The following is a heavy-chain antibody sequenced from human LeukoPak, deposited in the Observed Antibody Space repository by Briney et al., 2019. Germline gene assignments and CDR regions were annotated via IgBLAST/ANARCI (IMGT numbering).Heavy chain of an antibody. CDR1: GFIFSNYW. J-gene: IGHJ4*02. CDR3: VRDGGVSGYDLLDY. V-gene: IGHV3-7*01. D-gene: IGHD5-12*01. Sequence: GGSLRLSCVASGFIFSNYWMTCVRQAPGKGMEWVAQINQDGSKEYYIDSVKARFSISRDNARNSLSLQMNSLRAEDTAVYYCVRDGGVSGYDLLDYWGQGTLVTVSS. CDR2: INQDGSKE.